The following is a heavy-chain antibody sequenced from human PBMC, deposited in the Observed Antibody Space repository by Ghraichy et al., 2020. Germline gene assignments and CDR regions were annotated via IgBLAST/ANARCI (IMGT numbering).Heavy chain of an antibody. CDR2: IIPIFGTA. J-gene: IGHJ6*03. D-gene: IGHD2-2*01. Sequence: SVKVSCKASGGTFSSYAISWVRQAPGQGLEWMGGIIPIFGTANYAQKFQGRVTITADESTSTAYMELSSLRSEDTAVYYCARDDGYCSSTSCYFSLQPPYYYYMDVWGKGTTVTVSS. V-gene: IGHV1-69*13. CDR3: ARDDGYCSSTSCYFSLQPPYYYYMDV. CDR1: GGTFSSYA.